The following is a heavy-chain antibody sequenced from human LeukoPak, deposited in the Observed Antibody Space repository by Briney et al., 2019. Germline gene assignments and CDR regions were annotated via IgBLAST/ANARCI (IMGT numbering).Heavy chain of an antibody. CDR2: ITSSSSSYG. J-gene: IGHJ4*02. CDR1: GFTFSDYG. CDR3: ARLKKSSGWHNFDY. Sequence: GGSLRLSCAASGFTFSDYGMNWVRQAPGKGLEWVSCITSSSSSYGSYADSVKGRFTISRDDAKNSVFLQMDSLRAEDTAVYYCARLKKSSGWHNFDYWGQGALVTVSS. D-gene: IGHD6-19*01. V-gene: IGHV3-21*01.